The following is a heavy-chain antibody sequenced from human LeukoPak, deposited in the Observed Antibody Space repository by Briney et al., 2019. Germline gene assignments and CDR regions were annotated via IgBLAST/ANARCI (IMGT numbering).Heavy chain of an antibody. Sequence: ASVKVSCKASGGTFSSYAISWVRQAPGQGLEWMGGIIPIFGTANYAQKFQGRVTITTDESTSTAYMELSSLRSEDTAVYYCARTSAAGNQGYAYYYYMDVWGKGTTVTVSS. CDR1: GGTFSSYA. V-gene: IGHV1-69*05. D-gene: IGHD6-13*01. CDR3: ARTSAAGNQGYAYYYYMDV. J-gene: IGHJ6*03. CDR2: IIPIFGTA.